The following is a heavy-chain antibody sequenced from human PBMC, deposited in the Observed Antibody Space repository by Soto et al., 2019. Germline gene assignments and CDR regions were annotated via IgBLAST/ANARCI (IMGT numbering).Heavy chain of an antibody. V-gene: IGHV3-48*01. J-gene: IGHJ5*02. CDR1: GFTFSSYS. CDR2: ISSSSSTI. CDR3: ARDYNWFDP. Sequence: EVQLVESGGGLVQPGGSLRLSCAASGFTFSSYSMNWVRQAPGKGLEWVSYISSSSSTIYYADSVKGRFTISRDNAKNSLYLQMKSLRAEDTAVYYCARDYNWFDPWGQGTLVTVSS.